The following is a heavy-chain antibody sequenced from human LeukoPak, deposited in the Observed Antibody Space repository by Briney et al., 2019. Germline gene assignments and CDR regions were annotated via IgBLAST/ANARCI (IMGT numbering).Heavy chain of an antibody. CDR2: IYSGST. CDR1: GGSISSYY. Sequence: SETLSLTCSVSGGSISSYYWSWIRQPPGKRLEWIGYIYSGSTNYNPSLKSRVTISVDTSKNQFSLKLTSVTAADTAVYYCAGTTVVTPAYFDYWGQGTLVTVSS. CDR3: AGTTVVTPAYFDY. V-gene: IGHV4-59*01. D-gene: IGHD4-23*01. J-gene: IGHJ4*02.